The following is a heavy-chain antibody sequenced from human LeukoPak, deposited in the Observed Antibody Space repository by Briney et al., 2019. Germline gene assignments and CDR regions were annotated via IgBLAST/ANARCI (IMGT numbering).Heavy chain of an antibody. D-gene: IGHD3-10*01. V-gene: IGHV3-30*18. Sequence: GGSLRLSCVVSGFTVSSKYMSWVRQAPGKGLEWVAVISYDGSNKYYADSVKGRFTISRDNSKNTLYLQMNSLRAEDTAVYYCAKDHPRGGFGEFSFDYWGQGTLVTVSS. CDR2: ISYDGSNK. CDR1: GFTVSSKY. J-gene: IGHJ4*02. CDR3: AKDHPRGGFGEFSFDY.